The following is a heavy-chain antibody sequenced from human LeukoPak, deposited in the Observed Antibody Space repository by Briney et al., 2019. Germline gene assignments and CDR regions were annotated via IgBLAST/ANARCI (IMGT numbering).Heavy chain of an antibody. CDR1: GFTFSSYA. CDR3: AKERNDYGDYVVNYNWFDP. J-gene: IGHJ5*02. CDR2: ISGSGGST. Sequence: PGGSLRLSCAASGFTFSSYAMSWVRQAPGKGLEWVSAISGSGGSTYYADSVKGRFTISRDNSKNTLYLQMNSPRAEDTAVYYCAKERNDYGDYVVNYNWFDPWGQGTLVTVSS. V-gene: IGHV3-23*01. D-gene: IGHD4-17*01.